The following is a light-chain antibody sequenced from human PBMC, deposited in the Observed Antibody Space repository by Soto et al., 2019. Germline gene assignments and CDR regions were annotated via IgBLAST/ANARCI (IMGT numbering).Light chain of an antibody. CDR3: QQFNSFPLT. V-gene: IGKV1-13*02. CDR1: QGIGNA. CDR2: DAS. Sequence: QVTQSPSSLSASVGDRVTMSCRASQGIGNALAWYQQKPGKAPKVLIYDASSLKSGVPSRFSGSGSGTDFTLTISSLQPEDFATYYCQQFNSFPLTFGGGTKVDI. J-gene: IGKJ4*01.